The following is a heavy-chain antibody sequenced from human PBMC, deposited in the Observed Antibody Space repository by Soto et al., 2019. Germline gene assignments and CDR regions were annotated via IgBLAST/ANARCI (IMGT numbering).Heavy chain of an antibody. CDR2: ISYDGSNK. J-gene: IGHJ6*02. D-gene: IGHD3-3*01. V-gene: IGHV3-30-3*01. CDR3: ASVQEPYYDFWSGYLPGYGMDX. Sequence: PGGSLRLSCAASGFTFSSSAMHWVRQAPGKGLEWVAFISYDGSNKYYADSVKGRFTISIDNSNNTLYLQMNSLRAEDTAVYYCASVQEPYYDFWSGYLPGYGMDXWGQGTTVTVS. CDR1: GFTFSSSA.